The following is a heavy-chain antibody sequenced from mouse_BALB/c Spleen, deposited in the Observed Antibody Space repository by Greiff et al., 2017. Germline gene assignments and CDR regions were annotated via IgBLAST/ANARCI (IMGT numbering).Heavy chain of an antibody. CDR1: GFTFSDYY. V-gene: IGHV5-4*02. Sequence: DVHLVESGGGLVKPGGSLKLSCAASGFTFSDYYMYWVRQTPEKRLEWVATISDGGSYTYYPDSVKGRFTISRDNAKNNLYLQMSSLKSEDTAMYYCARDGGKVRRGTWFAYWGQGTLVTVSA. CDR3: ARDGGKVRRGTWFAY. D-gene: IGHD2-14*01. J-gene: IGHJ3*01. CDR2: ISDGGSYT.